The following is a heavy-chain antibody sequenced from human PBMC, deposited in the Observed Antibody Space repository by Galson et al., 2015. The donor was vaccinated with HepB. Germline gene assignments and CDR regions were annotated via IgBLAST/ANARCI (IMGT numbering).Heavy chain of an antibody. CDR2: ISGSGGST. V-gene: IGHV3-23*01. Sequence: SLRLSCAASGFTFSSYAMHWVRQAPGKGLEWVSAISGSGGSTYYADSVKGRFTISRDNSKNTLYLQMNSLRAEDTAVYYCAKDHEDYGDSDWGQGTLVTVSS. CDR3: AKDHEDYGDSD. J-gene: IGHJ4*02. CDR1: GFTFSSYA. D-gene: IGHD4-17*01.